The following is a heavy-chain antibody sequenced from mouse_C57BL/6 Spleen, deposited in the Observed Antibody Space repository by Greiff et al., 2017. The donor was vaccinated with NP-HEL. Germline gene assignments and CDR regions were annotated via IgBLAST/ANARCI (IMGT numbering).Heavy chain of an antibody. V-gene: IGHV1-85*01. D-gene: IGHD1-1*01. CDR1: GYTFTSYD. CDR2: IYPRDGSN. Sequence: VQLQQSGPELVKPGASVKLSCKASGYTFTSYDINWVKQRPGQGLEWIGWIYPRDGSNKYNEKFKGKATLTVDTSTSTAYMELHSLTSEDSAVYFCARGITAVVSYYFDYWGQGTTLTVSS. CDR3: ARGITAVVSYYFDY. J-gene: IGHJ2*01.